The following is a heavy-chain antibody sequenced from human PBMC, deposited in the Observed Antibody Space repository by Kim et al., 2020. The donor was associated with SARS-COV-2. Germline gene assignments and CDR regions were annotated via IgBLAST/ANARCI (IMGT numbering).Heavy chain of an antibody. Sequence: ASVKVSCKASGYTFTSYGISWVRQAPVQGLEWMGWISAYNGNTNYAQKLQGRVTMTTDTSTSTAYMELRSLRSDDTAVYYCARVGAAAGTPNGMDVWGQGTTVTVSS. CDR3: ARVGAAAGTPNGMDV. D-gene: IGHD6-13*01. CDR1: GYTFTSYG. V-gene: IGHV1-18*01. J-gene: IGHJ6*02. CDR2: ISAYNGNT.